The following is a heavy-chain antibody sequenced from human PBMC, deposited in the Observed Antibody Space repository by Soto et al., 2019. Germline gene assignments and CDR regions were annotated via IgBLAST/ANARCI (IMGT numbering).Heavy chain of an antibody. CDR1: GGSISSSSYY. V-gene: IGHV4-39*01. CDR3: ARQERYFDWLTPFWDY. Sequence: PSETLSLTCTDSGGSISSSSYYWGWIRQPPGKGLEWIGSIYYSGSTYYNPSLKSRVTISVDTSKNQFSLKLSSVTAADTAVYYCARQERYFDWLTPFWDYWGQGTLVTVSS. D-gene: IGHD3-9*01. CDR2: IYYSGST. J-gene: IGHJ4*02.